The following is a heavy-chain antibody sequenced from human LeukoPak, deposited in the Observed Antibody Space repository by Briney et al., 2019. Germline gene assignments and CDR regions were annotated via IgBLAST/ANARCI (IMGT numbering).Heavy chain of an antibody. CDR3: ARGRPSGFDI. Sequence: PGGSLRLSCAASGFTVSSNYMSWVRQAPGKGLEWVAVIYTGGSPDYADSVKGRFAISRDDSKNTLDLQMNSLRAEDTAVYYCARGRPSGFDIWGQGTMVIVSS. CDR2: IYTGGSP. CDR1: GFTVSSNY. V-gene: IGHV3-66*01. J-gene: IGHJ3*02.